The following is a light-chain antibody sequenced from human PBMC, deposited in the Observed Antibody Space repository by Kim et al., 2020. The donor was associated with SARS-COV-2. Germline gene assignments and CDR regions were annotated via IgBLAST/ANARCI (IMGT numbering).Light chain of an antibody. V-gene: IGLV6-57*01. J-gene: IGLJ2*01. CDR3: QSYDSSNHVV. Sequence: VTISCTRSSGSIASNYVQWYQQRPGSTPTTVIYEDNQRPSGVPDRFSGSIDSSSNSASLTISGQKTEDEADYYCQSYDSSNHVVFGGGTQLTVL. CDR1: SGSIASNY. CDR2: EDN.